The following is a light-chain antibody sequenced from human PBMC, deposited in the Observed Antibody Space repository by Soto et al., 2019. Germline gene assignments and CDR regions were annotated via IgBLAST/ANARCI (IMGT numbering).Light chain of an antibody. Sequence: DIQMTQSPSTLSASVGDRVTITCRASQSISNRLAWYQQKPGKAPKLLIYKASSIESGVPPRFSGSGSGTEFTLTISSMQPDDSATYYCQHYNSYPWTFGQGTKVEF. CDR2: KAS. V-gene: IGKV1-5*03. J-gene: IGKJ1*01. CDR3: QHYNSYPWT. CDR1: QSISNR.